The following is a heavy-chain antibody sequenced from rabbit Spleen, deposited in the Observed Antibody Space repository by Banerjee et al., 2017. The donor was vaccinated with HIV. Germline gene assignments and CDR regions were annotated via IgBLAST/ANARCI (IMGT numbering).Heavy chain of an antibody. J-gene: IGHJ4*01. CDR2: IYTGSGNT. D-gene: IGHD2-1*01. Sequence: QEQLEESGGDLVKPEGSLTLTCTASGFSFSSNAMCWVRQAPGKGLEWIGCIYTGSGNTNYASWAKGRFTISKTSSTTVTLQMTSLTAADTATYFCARDGGDSDYHFNFWGQGTLVTVS. V-gene: IGHV1S45*01. CDR3: ARDGGDSDYHFNF. CDR1: GFSFSSNA.